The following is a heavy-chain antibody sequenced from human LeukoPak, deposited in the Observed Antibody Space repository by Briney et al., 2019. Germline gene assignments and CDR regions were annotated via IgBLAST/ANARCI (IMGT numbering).Heavy chain of an antibody. J-gene: IGHJ4*02. CDR3: ARRSGAAAALRY. D-gene: IGHD6-13*01. CDR2: IYTSGST. Sequence: SETLSLTCTVSGGSISSYYWSWIRQPAGKGLEWIGRIYTSGSTNYNPSLKSRVTISVDASKNQFSLKLSSVTAADTAVYYCARRSGAAAALRYWGQGTLVTVSS. V-gene: IGHV4-4*07. CDR1: GGSISSYY.